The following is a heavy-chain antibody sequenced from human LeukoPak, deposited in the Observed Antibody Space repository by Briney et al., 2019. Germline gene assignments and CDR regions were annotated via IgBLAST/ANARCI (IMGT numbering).Heavy chain of an antibody. Sequence: SETLSLTCTVSGGSISPYYWSWIRQPPGKGLEWIGSIYYSGSTYYNPSLKSRVTISVDTSKNQFSLKLSSVTAADTAVYYCARTVAGNFYYYYMDVWGKGTTVTISS. D-gene: IGHD6-19*01. CDR2: IYYSGST. CDR1: GGSISPYY. J-gene: IGHJ6*03. V-gene: IGHV4-59*05. CDR3: ARTVAGNFYYYYMDV.